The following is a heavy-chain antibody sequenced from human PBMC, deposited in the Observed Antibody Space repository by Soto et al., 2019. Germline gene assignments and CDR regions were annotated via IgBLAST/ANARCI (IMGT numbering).Heavy chain of an antibody. V-gene: IGHV4-59*01. J-gene: IGHJ4*02. Sequence: PSETLSLTCTVSGGSISSYYWSWIRQPPGKGLEWIGYIYYSGSTNYNPSLKSRVTISVDTSKNQFSLKLSSVTAADTAVYYCARSALRYFDWGDFDYWGQGTLVTVSS. CDR1: GGSISSYY. CDR2: IYYSGST. D-gene: IGHD3-9*01. CDR3: ARSALRYFDWGDFDY.